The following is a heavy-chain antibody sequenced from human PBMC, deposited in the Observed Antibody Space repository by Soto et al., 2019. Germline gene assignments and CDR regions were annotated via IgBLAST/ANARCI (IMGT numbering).Heavy chain of an antibody. Sequence: QVQLQESGPGLVKPSETLSLTCSVSGDSISAYYWSWIRQPPGKGLEWIGFIYHTGATDYNPSLKSRVTMSIDTSQSQLSLRVGSVTPADTAVYYCAREWSAYDFWGQGILVTVSS. CDR3: AREWSAYDF. V-gene: IGHV4-59*01. D-gene: IGHD3-3*01. CDR2: IYHTGAT. J-gene: IGHJ4*02. CDR1: GDSISAYY.